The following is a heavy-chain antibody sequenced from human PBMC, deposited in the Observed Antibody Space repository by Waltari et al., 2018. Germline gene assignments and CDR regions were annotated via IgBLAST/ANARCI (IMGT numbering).Heavy chain of an antibody. J-gene: IGHJ4*02. CDR1: GFTFSRYS. V-gene: IGHV3-21*01. CDR3: ARVGYSSGNDY. CDR2: MSSRSSSI. D-gene: IGHD6-19*01. Sequence: EVQLVESGGGLVKPGGSLRLSCAASGFTFSRYSMNWVRQAPGKGLGGVSSMSSRSSSIYYAESVKGRFTISRDNAKNSLYLQMNSLRAEDTAVYYCARVGYSSGNDYWGQGTLVTVSS.